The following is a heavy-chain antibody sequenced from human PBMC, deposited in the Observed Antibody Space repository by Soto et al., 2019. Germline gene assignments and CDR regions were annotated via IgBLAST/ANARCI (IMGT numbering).Heavy chain of an antibody. J-gene: IGHJ4*02. CDR1: GFTFSSYG. CDR3: AREAREGSDDY. V-gene: IGHV3-33*01. Sequence: PGGSLRLSCAASGFTFSSYGMHWVRQAPGKGLEWVAVIWYDGSNKYYADSVKGRFTISRDNSKNTLYLQMNSLRAEDTAVYYCAREAREGSDDYWGQGTLVTVSS. CDR2: IWYDGSNK.